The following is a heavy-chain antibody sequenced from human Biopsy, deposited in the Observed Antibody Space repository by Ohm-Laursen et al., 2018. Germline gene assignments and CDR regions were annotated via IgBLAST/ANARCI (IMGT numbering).Heavy chain of an antibody. CDR1: GYTFNGYY. CDR2: VNPNSGAT. CDR3: ARDRMTDVFGGPTRTDVFDS. D-gene: IGHD3-10*01. Sequence: VSSVKVSCKASGYTFNGYYIHWVRQSPGQGLEWMGWVNPNSGATNSAEKFRGRVTLTRDTSISAVYIELRRLKSDDAAVYFCARDRMTDVFGGPTRTDVFDSWGQGTPVTVSS. J-gene: IGHJ4*02. V-gene: IGHV1-2*02.